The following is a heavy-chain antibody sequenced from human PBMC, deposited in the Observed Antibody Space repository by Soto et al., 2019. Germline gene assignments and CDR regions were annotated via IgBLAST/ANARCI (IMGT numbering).Heavy chain of an antibody. V-gene: IGHV3-11*01. CDR1: GFTFSDYY. Sequence: QVQLVESGGGLVKPGGSLRLSCAASGFTFSDYYMSWIRQAPGKGLEWVSYISTSGSTIYYADSVKGRFTISRDNAKTPQYLQMNSRRAEDAAVYYCARDHGDPYCGGDCPHDYWGQGTLLTVSS. D-gene: IGHD2-21*01. CDR2: ISTSGSTI. J-gene: IGHJ4*02. CDR3: ARDHGDPYCGGDCPHDY.